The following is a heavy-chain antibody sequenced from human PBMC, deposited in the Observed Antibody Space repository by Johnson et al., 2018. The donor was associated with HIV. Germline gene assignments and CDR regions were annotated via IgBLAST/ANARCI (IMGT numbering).Heavy chain of an antibody. J-gene: IGHJ3*02. CDR3: ARPTRSSIAAAGDDAFDI. CDR2: ISSSGTTV. V-gene: IGHV3-11*04. D-gene: IGHD6-13*01. CDR1: GFTFSDYY. Sequence: QMLLVESGGGLVNPGGSLRLSCAASGFTFSDYYMSWIRQTPGKGLEWVSYISSSGTTVYYADSVKGRFTISRDNSKNTLHLQMNSLRSEDTAVYYCARPTRSSIAAAGDDAFDIWGQGTMVTVSS.